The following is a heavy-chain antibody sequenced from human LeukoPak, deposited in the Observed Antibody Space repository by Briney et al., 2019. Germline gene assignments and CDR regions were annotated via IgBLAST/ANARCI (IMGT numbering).Heavy chain of an antibody. J-gene: IGHJ5*02. V-gene: IGHV4-59*02. Sequence: PSETLSLTCSVSGGSVTSYYWNWVRQTPGRGLEWIGYISNSETTDYGPSFKSRVTLSLDTSKNQFSLKLSSVTAADTGVYYCARGYCSDERCPVSPSWGQGTLVTVSS. CDR2: ISNSETT. CDR3: ARGYCSDERCPVSPS. D-gene: IGHD2-15*01. CDR1: GGSVTSYY.